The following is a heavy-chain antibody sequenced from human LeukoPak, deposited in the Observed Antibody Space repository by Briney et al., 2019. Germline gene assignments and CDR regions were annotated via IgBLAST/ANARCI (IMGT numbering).Heavy chain of an antibody. J-gene: IGHJ4*02. Sequence: ASVKVSCKVSGYTFTDYYMHWVQQAPGKGLEWMGFVDPEDGETIYAEKFQGRVTITADTSTDTAYMELSSLRSEDTAVYYCATAVATTEIDYWGQGTLVTVSS. D-gene: IGHD4-23*01. V-gene: IGHV1-69-2*01. CDR1: GYTFTDYY. CDR3: ATAVATTEIDY. CDR2: VDPEDGET.